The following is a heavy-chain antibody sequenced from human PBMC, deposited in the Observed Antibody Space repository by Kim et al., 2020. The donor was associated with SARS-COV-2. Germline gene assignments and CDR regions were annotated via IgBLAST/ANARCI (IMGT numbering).Heavy chain of an antibody. CDR2: IWYDGSNK. CDR3: AKDLVSAPDYGDYVPTYYYYGMDV. D-gene: IGHD4-17*01. J-gene: IGHJ6*02. CDR1: GFTFSSYG. V-gene: IGHV3-33*06. Sequence: GGSLRLSCAASGFTFSSYGMHWVRQAPGKGLEWVAVIWYDGSNKYYADSVKGRFTISRDNSKNTLYLQMNSLRAEDTAVYYCAKDLVSAPDYGDYVPTYYYYGMDVWGQGTTVTVSS.